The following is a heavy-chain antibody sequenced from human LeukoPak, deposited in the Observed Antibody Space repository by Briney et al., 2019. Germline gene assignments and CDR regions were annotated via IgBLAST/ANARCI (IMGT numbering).Heavy chain of an antibody. J-gene: IGHJ6*03. D-gene: IGHD3-10*01. V-gene: IGHV1-46*01. CDR1: GYTFTMYY. CDR2: INPSDGAT. Sequence: ASVKVSCKASGYTFTMYYIHWVRQAPGQGLEWMGMINPSDGATTYAQRFQGRVTMTRDMSTTTVYMDLLSLRSEDTAVYFCARAQRGWLSGNLGGLFASYYTYYYMDVWGRGTTVTVSS. CDR3: ARAQRGWLSGNLGGLFASYYTYYYMDV.